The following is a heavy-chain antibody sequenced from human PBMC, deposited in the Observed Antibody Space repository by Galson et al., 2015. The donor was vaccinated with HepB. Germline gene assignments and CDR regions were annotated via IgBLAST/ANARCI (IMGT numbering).Heavy chain of an antibody. CDR1: GYTFTGYY. J-gene: IGHJ6*03. CDR3: ARTIFGVVITHYYYYMDV. CDR2: INPNSGGT. D-gene: IGHD3-3*02. V-gene: IGHV1-2*02. Sequence: SVKVSCKASGYTFTGYYMHWVRQAPGQGLEWMGWINPNSGGTNYAQKFQGRVTMTRDTSISTAYMELSRLRSDDTAVYYCARTIFGVVITHYYYYMDVWGKGTTVTVSS.